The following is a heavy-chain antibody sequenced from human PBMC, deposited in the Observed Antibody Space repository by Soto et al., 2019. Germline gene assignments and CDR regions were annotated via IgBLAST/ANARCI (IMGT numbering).Heavy chain of an antibody. CDR1: GFSLSTSGVG. CDR3: AHRYGDPGWFDP. V-gene: IGHV2-5*02. CDR2: IYWDDDK. D-gene: IGHD4-17*01. J-gene: IGHJ5*02. Sequence: KESGPTLVTPTQTLTLTCTFSGFSLSTSGVGVGWIRQPPGKALEWLALIYWDDDKRYSPSLKSRLTITKDTSKNQVVLTMTNMDPVDTATYYCAHRYGDPGWFDPWGQGTLVTVSS.